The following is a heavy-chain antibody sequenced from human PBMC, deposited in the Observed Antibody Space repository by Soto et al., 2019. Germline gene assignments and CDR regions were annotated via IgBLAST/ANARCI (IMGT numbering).Heavy chain of an antibody. Sequence: ESLKISCKASGYSFINYWSGWVRQMPGKGLEWMGIIYPGDSDTRYSPPFQGQVTISADESISAAYLQWSSLKASDTAMYYCATARDWAFDYWGQGTVVTVSS. CDR1: GYSFINYW. CDR2: IYPGDSDT. D-gene: IGHD3-9*01. V-gene: IGHV5-51*01. J-gene: IGHJ4*02. CDR3: ATARDWAFDY.